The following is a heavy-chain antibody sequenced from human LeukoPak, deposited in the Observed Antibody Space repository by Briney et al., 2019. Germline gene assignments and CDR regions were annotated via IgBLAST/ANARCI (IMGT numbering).Heavy chain of an antibody. J-gene: IGHJ4*02. CDR3: AKDRLLWFGELLSPFDY. V-gene: IGHV3-23*01. CDR2: ISGSGGST. Sequence: GGPLRLSCAASGFTFSSDAMSWVRQAPGKGLEWVSAISGSGGSTYYADSVKGRFTISRDNSKNTLYLQMNSLRAEDTAVYYCAKDRLLWFGELLSPFDYWGQGTLVTVSS. D-gene: IGHD3-10*01. CDR1: GFTFSSDA.